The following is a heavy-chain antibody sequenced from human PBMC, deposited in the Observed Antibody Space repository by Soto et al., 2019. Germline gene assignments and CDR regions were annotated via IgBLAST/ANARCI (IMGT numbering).Heavy chain of an antibody. V-gene: IGHV5-51*07. D-gene: IGHD6-13*01. Sequence: PXESLSVSWKVSGYSCTSYGGGLVHQMPGKGLEWMGIIYPGDSDTRYSPSFQGQVTISADKSISTAYLQWSSLKASDTAMYYCARSNLYSSTHDAFDIWRQGTMVTVS. CDR1: GYSCTSYG. CDR3: ARSNLYSSTHDAFDI. CDR2: IYPGDSDT. J-gene: IGHJ3*02.